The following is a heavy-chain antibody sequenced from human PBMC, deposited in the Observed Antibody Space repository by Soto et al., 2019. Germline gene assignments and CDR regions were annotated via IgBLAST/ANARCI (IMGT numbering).Heavy chain of an antibody. J-gene: IGHJ5*02. V-gene: IGHV4-39*01. D-gene: IGHD1-26*01. CDR1: GGSISSNIHY. CDR2: IYYTGST. Sequence: QLQLQESGPGLVKPSETLSLTCTVSGGSISSNIHYWGWIRQPPGKGLEWIGNIYYTGSTYYNPSLRSRVTIAVYTSKNKFSLKVSSVTAADTATYYCARHAGASGSYSPGLPWGPGTLVNVSS. CDR3: ARHAGASGSYSPGLP.